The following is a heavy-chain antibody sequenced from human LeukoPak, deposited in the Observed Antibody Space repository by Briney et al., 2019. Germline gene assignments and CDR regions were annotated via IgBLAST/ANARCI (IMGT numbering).Heavy chain of an antibody. CDR2: ISSSSSYI. D-gene: IGHD3-9*01. Sequence: GGSLRLSCAASGFTFSSYSMNWVRQAPGKVLEWVSSISSSSSYIYYADSVKGRFTISRDNAKNSLYLQMNSLRAEDTAVYYCARVTHLTGSRPPYYYYYMDVWGKGTTVTISS. V-gene: IGHV3-21*01. CDR3: ARVTHLTGSRPPYYYYYMDV. CDR1: GFTFSSYS. J-gene: IGHJ6*03.